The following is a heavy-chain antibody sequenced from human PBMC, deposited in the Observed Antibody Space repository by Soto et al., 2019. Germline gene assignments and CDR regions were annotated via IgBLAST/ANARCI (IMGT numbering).Heavy chain of an antibody. CDR2: ISYDGSNK. CDR3: AKAQYCSSTSCPDGMDV. V-gene: IGHV3-30*18. D-gene: IGHD2-2*01. CDR1: GFTFSSYG. Sequence: GGSLRLSCAASGFTFSSYGMHWVRQAPGKGLEWVAAISYDGSNKYYADSVKGRFTISRDNSKNTLYLQMNSLRAEDTAVYYCAKAQYCSSTSCPDGMDVWGQGTTVTVSS. J-gene: IGHJ6*02.